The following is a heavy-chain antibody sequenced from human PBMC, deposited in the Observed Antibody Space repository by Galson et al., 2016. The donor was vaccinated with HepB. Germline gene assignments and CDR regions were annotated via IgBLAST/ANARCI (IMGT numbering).Heavy chain of an antibody. CDR1: GFTFSSYS. Sequence: SLRLSCAASGFTFSSYSMNWVRQAPGKGLEWVSSISSGSSYIFYADSVKGRFTISRDNAKNSLYLQMNSLRAEDTAVYYCERDASSTGYFGGTTDDYWGQGTLVTVSS. J-gene: IGHJ4*02. CDR3: ERDASSTGYFGGTTDDY. CDR2: ISSGSSYI. V-gene: IGHV3-21*01. D-gene: IGHD3-22*01.